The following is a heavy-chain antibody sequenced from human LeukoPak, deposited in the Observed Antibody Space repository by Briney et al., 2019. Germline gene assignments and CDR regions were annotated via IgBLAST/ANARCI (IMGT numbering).Heavy chain of an antibody. CDR2: IYYSGST. V-gene: IGHV4-61*08. J-gene: IGHJ4*02. CDR3: ARALSSGWRKYYFDY. CDR1: GGSISSGDYY. D-gene: IGHD6-19*01. Sequence: SETLSLTCTVSGGSISSGDYYWSWIRQPPGKGLEWIGYIYYSGSTNYNPSLKSRVTISVDTSKNQFSLKLSSVTAADTAVYYCARALSSGWRKYYFDYWGQGTLVTVSS.